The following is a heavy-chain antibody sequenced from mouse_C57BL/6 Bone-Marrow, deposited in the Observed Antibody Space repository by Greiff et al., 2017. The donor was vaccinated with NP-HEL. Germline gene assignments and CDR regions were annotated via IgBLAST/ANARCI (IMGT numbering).Heavy chain of an antibody. CDR3: AKNPFYDYDAMDY. CDR2: IWRGGST. D-gene: IGHD1-1*01. V-gene: IGHV2-5*01. Sequence: LQESGPGLVQPSQSLSITCTVSGFSLTSYGVHWVRQSPGKGLEWLGVIWRGGSTDYNAAFMSRLSITKDNSKSQVFFKMNSLQADDTAIYYCAKNPFYDYDAMDYWGQGTSVTVSS. J-gene: IGHJ4*01. CDR1: GFSLTSYG.